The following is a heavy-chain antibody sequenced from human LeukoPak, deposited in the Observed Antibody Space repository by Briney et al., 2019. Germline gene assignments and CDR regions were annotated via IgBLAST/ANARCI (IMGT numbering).Heavy chain of an antibody. CDR2: IRSTANGYAT. Sequence: GGSLRLSCAASGFTFSSYAMHWVRQASGKGLEWVGRIRSTANGYATAYAASVKGRFTISRDDSKNTAYLQMDSLKTEDTAVYYCTGNYYGSGSYADFDYWGQGTLVTVSS. J-gene: IGHJ4*02. CDR1: GFTFSSYA. D-gene: IGHD3-10*01. CDR3: TGNYYGSGSYADFDY. V-gene: IGHV3-73*01.